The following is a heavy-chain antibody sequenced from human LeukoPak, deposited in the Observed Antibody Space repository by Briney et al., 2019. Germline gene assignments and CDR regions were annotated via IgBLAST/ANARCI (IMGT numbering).Heavy chain of an antibody. CDR1: GFTFSDYW. D-gene: IGHD6-19*01. V-gene: IGHV3-7*01. Sequence: GGSLRLSCAVSGFTFSDYWMTWVRQAPGRGLEWVANIKEDGSDRQYVDSVQGRFTISRDNAGNSLHLQMNSLRVEDTAVYYCASGGQWLVRWGQGTLVTVSS. CDR2: IKEDGSDR. CDR3: ASGGQWLVR. J-gene: IGHJ4*02.